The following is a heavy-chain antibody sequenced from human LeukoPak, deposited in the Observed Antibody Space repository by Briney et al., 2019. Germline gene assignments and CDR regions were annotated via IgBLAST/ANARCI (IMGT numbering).Heavy chain of an antibody. CDR3: ARDPVIVVVPAAPNWFDP. D-gene: IGHD2-2*01. V-gene: IGHV1-2*02. CDR2: INPNGGGT. CDR1: GYTFTGYY. J-gene: IGHJ5*02. Sequence: ASVKVSCKASGYTFTGYYMHWVRQAPGQGLEWMGWINPNGGGTNYAQKFQGRVTMTRDTSISTAYMELSRLRSDDTAVYYCARDPVIVVVPAAPNWFDPWGQGTLVTVSS.